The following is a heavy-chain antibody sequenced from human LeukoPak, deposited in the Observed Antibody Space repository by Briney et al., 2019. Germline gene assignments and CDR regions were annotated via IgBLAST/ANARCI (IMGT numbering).Heavy chain of an antibody. CDR1: GYTFTSYY. Sequence: ASVKVSXKASGYTFTSYYMHWVRQAPGQGLEWMGIINPSGGSTSYAQKFQGRVTMTRDTSTSTVYMELSSLRSEDTAVYYCARVRSGLELERRGLRFDYWGQGTLVTVSS. CDR3: ARVRSGLELERRGLRFDY. J-gene: IGHJ4*02. V-gene: IGHV1-46*03. CDR2: INPSGGST. D-gene: IGHD1-1*01.